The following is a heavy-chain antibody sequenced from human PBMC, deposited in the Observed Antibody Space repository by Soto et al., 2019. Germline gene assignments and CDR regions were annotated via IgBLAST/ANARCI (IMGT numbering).Heavy chain of an antibody. Sequence: SETLSLTCTVSGGSISSYYWSWIRQPPGKGLEWIGYIYYSGSTNYNPSPKSRVTISVDTSKNQFSLKLSSVAAADTAVYYCARTRAGDLYDAFDIWGQGTMVTVSS. D-gene: IGHD3-16*01. CDR1: GGSISSYY. J-gene: IGHJ3*02. CDR2: IYYSGST. V-gene: IGHV4-59*08. CDR3: ARTRAGDLYDAFDI.